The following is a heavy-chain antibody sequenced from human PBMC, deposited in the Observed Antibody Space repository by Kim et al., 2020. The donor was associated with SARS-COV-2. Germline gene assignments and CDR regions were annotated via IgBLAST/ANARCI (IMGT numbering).Heavy chain of an antibody. CDR3: ARQAGDYGDEAFEY. J-gene: IGHJ4*02. V-gene: IGHV4-59*08. Sequence: SETLSLTCTVSGGSISSYYWSWIRQPPGKGLEWIGYIYYSGSTNYNPSLKSRVTISVDTSKNQFSLKLSSVTAADTAVYYCARQAGDYGDEAFEYWGQGT. CDR1: GGSISSYY. CDR2: IYYSGST. D-gene: IGHD4-17*01.